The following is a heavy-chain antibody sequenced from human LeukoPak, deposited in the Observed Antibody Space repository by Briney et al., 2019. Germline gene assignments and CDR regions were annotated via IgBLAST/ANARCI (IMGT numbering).Heavy chain of an antibody. Sequence: SETLSLTCAVYGGSFSGYYWSWIRQHPGKGLEWIGYIYYSGSTYYNPSLKSRVTISVDTSKNQFSLKLSSVTAADTAVYYCARSVYDSSGYYRFDYWGQGTLVTVSS. V-gene: IGHV4-31*11. CDR2: IYYSGST. D-gene: IGHD3-22*01. J-gene: IGHJ4*02. CDR1: GGSFSGYY. CDR3: ARSVYDSSGYYRFDY.